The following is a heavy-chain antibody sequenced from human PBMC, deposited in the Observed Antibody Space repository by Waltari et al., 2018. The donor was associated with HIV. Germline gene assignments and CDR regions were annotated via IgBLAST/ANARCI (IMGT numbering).Heavy chain of an antibody. V-gene: IGHV3-30*18. D-gene: IGHD6-19*01. Sequence: QVQLVESGVGVVQPGRSRRLSCAASGFTFSSYGMHWVRQAPGKGLEWVAVISYYGDNKYYADSVKGRFTISRDNSKNTLYLQMNSLRVEDTAVYYCAKGASGWSPGYWGQGTLVAVSS. CDR3: AKGASGWSPGY. CDR1: GFTFSSYG. J-gene: IGHJ4*02. CDR2: ISYYGDNK.